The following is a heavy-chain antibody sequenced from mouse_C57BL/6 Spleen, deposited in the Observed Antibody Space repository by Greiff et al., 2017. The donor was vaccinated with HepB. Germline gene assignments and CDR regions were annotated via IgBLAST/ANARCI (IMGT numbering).Heavy chain of an antibody. D-gene: IGHD1-1*01. CDR2: ISYDGSN. V-gene: IGHV3-6*01. J-gene: IGHJ1*03. CDR1: GYSITSGYY. CDR3: ARGGDYYGSSYGYFDV. Sequence: VQLQESGPGLVKPSQSLSLTCSVTGYSITSGYYWNWIRQFPGNKLEWMGYISYDGSNNYNPSLKNRISITRDTSQNQLFLKLNSVTTEDTATYYCARGGDYYGSSYGYFDVWGTGTTVTVSS.